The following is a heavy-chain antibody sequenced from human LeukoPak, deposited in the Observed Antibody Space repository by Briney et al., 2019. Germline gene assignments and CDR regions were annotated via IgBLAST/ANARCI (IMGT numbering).Heavy chain of an antibody. J-gene: IGHJ4*02. Sequence: GGSLRLSCAASGFTFSSYAMSWVRRAPGKGLEWVSAISGSGGSTYYADSVKGRFTISRDNSKNTLYLQMNSLRAEDTAVYYCAKDHGYYDFWGTFDYWGQGTLVTVSS. D-gene: IGHD3-3*01. CDR3: AKDHGYYDFWGTFDY. CDR1: GFTFSSYA. V-gene: IGHV3-23*01. CDR2: ISGSGGST.